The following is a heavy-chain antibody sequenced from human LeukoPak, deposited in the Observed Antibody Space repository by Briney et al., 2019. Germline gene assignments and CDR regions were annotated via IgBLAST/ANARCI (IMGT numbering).Heavy chain of an antibody. J-gene: IGHJ4*02. D-gene: IGHD2-15*01. CDR3: TRGKGDQGWY. CDR2: IRSKAYGGTT. Sequence: PGGSLRFSCAASGFTFSSYSMNWVRQAPGEGLEWVGFIRSKAYGGTTEYAASVKGIFTISRDDSKTIAYLQMNSLKSEDTAVYYCTRGKGDQGWYWGQGTLVTVSS. V-gene: IGHV3-49*04. CDR1: GFTFSSYS.